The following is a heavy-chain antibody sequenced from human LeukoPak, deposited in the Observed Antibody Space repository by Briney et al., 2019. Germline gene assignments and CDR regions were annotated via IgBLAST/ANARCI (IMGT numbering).Heavy chain of an antibody. Sequence: SETLSLTCAVYGGSFSGYYWSWIRQPPGKGLEWIGEINHSGSTNYNPSLKSRVTISVDTSKNQFSLKLSSVTAADTAVYYCARESSQKGAHYMDVWGKGTTVTISS. CDR2: INHSGST. CDR1: GGSFSGYY. J-gene: IGHJ6*03. CDR3: ARESSQKGAHYMDV. D-gene: IGHD1-26*01. V-gene: IGHV4-34*01.